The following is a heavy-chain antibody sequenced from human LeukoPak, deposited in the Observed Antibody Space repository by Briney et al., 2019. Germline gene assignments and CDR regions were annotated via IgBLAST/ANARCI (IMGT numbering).Heavy chain of an antibody. CDR2: IRASDGAT. V-gene: IGHV3-23*01. D-gene: IGHD4-17*01. Sequence: PGGSLRLSCAASGFPFSTYAMSWVRQAPGKGLEWVSRIRASDGATYYADSVKGRFAISRDNSKNTLYLQMNSLRAEDTAVYYCAKDVYGDYGGPDYWGQGTLVTVSS. J-gene: IGHJ4*02. CDR3: AKDVYGDYGGPDY. CDR1: GFPFSTYA.